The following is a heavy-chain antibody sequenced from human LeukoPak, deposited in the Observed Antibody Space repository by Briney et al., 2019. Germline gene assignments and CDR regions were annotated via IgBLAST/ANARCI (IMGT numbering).Heavy chain of an antibody. CDR1: GFTFSSYE. J-gene: IGHJ6*04. Sequence: PGGSLRLSCAASGFTFSSYEMNWVRQAPGKGLEWVSYISSSCSSIYYADSVKGRFTISRDNAKNSLYLQMNSLRAEDKAVYYCAREGNSGYDLDYYYGMDVWGKGTTVTVSS. CDR2: ISSSCSSI. V-gene: IGHV3-48*03. D-gene: IGHD5-12*01. CDR3: AREGNSGYDLDYYYGMDV.